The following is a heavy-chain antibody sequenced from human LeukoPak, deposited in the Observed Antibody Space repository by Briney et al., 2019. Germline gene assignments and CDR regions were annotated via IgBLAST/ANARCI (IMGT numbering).Heavy chain of an antibody. V-gene: IGHV3-21*01. CDR2: ISSSSSYI. Sequence: GGSLRLSCAVSGFTFSSYSMNWVRQAPGKGLEWVSSISSSSSYIYYADSVKGRFTISRDNAKNSLYLQMNSLRAEDTAVYYCARGSGWYSTFDYWGQGTLVTVSS. D-gene: IGHD6-19*01. CDR3: ARGSGWYSTFDY. J-gene: IGHJ4*02. CDR1: GFTFSSYS.